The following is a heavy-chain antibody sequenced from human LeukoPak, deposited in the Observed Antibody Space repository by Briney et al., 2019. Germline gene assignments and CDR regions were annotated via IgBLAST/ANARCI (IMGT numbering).Heavy chain of an antibody. D-gene: IGHD6-19*01. CDR1: GYSISSGYY. CDR3: ARLEAVAGTDY. Sequence: PSETLSLTCAVSGYSISSGYYWGWIRQPPGKGLEWIGSIYHSGSTYYNPSLKSRVTISVDTSKNQFSLKLSSVTAADTAVYYCARLEAVAGTDYWGQGTLVTVSS. V-gene: IGHV4-38-2*01. J-gene: IGHJ4*02. CDR2: IYHSGST.